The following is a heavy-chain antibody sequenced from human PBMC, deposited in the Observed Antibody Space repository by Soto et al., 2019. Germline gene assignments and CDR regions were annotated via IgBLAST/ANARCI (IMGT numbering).Heavy chain of an antibody. CDR3: ARENDGGYELDS. Sequence: ELQLVESGGGLVKPGESLRLSCAASGFTFRSYTMNWLRQAPGKGLEWVSSITWNSEYIYYADSVNGRFTISRDNAKNSLNLQMNSLRTEDTAVYYCARENDGGYELDSWGQGTLVSVSS. D-gene: IGHD5-12*01. CDR1: GFTFRSYT. CDR2: ITWNSEYI. J-gene: IGHJ4*02. V-gene: IGHV3-21*01.